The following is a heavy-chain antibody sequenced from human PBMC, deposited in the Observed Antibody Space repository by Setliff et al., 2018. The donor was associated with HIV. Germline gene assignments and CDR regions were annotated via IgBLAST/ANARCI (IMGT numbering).Heavy chain of an antibody. CDR2: IYTSGSV. Sequence: SETLSLTCTVSGGSISSYYWSWIRQPPGKGLEWIGYIYTSGSVNYNPSLNSRVTISVDTSKNQFSLKVNSVTAADTAVYYCARASYYYDSSGWVDYWGQGTLVTVSS. CDR3: ARASYYYDSSGWVDY. D-gene: IGHD3-22*01. J-gene: IGHJ4*02. CDR1: GGSISSYY. V-gene: IGHV4-4*09.